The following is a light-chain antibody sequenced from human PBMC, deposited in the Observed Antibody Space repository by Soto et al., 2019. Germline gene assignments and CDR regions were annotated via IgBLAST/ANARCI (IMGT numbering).Light chain of an antibody. V-gene: IGLV2-14*01. CDR2: EVS. CDR1: SSDVGGYNF. J-gene: IGLJ1*01. CDR3: STHTTSGALQV. Sequence: QSVLTQPASVSGSPGQSITISCTGTSSDVGGYNFVSWYQQHPGKAPKLMIYEVSNRPSGVSNRFSGSKSGNTASLTISGLQAEDEADYYCSTHTTSGALQVFGAGTKLTVL.